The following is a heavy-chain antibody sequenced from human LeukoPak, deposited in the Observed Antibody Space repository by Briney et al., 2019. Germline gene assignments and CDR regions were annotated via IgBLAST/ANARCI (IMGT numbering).Heavy chain of an antibody. CDR2: IYYSGST. CDR1: GGSFSGYY. V-gene: IGHV4-59*01. J-gene: IGHJ4*02. D-gene: IGHD5-24*01. CDR3: ARWGGYNSVDY. Sequence: SETLSLTCAVYGGSFSGYYWSWIRQPPGKGLEWIGYIYYSGSTNYNPSLKSRVTISVDTSKNQFSLKLSSVTAADTAVYYCARWGGYNSVDYWGQGTLVTVSS.